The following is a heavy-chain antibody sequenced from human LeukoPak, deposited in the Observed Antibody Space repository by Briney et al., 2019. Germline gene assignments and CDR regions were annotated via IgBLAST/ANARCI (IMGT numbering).Heavy chain of an antibody. J-gene: IGHJ4*02. D-gene: IGHD2-2*01. V-gene: IGHV1-2*02. CDR3: ARDETSSTSCFDY. CDR2: INPNSGGT. Sequence: VASVKVSRKASGYTFTGYYMHWVRQAPGQGLEWMGWINPNSGGTNYAQKFQGRVTMTRDTSISTAYMELSRLRSDDTAVYYCARDETSSTSCFDYWGQGTLVTVSS. CDR1: GYTFTGYY.